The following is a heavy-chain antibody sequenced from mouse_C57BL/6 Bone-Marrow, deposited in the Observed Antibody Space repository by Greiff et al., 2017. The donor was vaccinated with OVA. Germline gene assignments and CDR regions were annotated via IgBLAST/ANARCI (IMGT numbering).Heavy chain of an antibody. D-gene: IGHD2-2*01. Sequence: EVQLQESGPGLVKPSQSLSLTCSVTGYSITSGYYWNWIRQFPGNKLEWMGYISYDGSNNYNPSLKNRISITRDTSKNQFFLKLNSVTTEDTATYYCARGGVTTDYYAMDYWGQGTSVTVSS. CDR1: GYSITSGYY. J-gene: IGHJ4*01. CDR3: ARGGVTTDYYAMDY. V-gene: IGHV3-6*01. CDR2: ISYDGSN.